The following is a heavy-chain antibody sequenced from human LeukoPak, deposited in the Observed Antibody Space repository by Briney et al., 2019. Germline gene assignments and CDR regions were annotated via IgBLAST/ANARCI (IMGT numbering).Heavy chain of an antibody. CDR1: GFTFSSYT. D-gene: IGHD2-2*01. V-gene: IGHV3-21*04. J-gene: IGHJ4*02. Sequence: PGGSLRLSCAASGFTFSSYTINWVRQAPGKGLEWVSSISSGSNYIYYADSVKGRFTISRDNSKNTLYLQMNSLRAEDTAVYFCAKDLRGGCSSTSCYPPGYWGQGTLVTVSS. CDR2: ISSGSNYI. CDR3: AKDLRGGCSSTSCYPPGY.